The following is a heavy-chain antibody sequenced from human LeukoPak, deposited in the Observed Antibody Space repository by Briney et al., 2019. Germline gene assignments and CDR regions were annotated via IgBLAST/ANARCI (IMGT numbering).Heavy chain of an antibody. CDR1: GGTFSSYA. D-gene: IGHD3-22*01. CDR3: ARSSGSEDAFDI. CDR2: IIPSFGTA. J-gene: IGHJ3*02. V-gene: IGHV1-69*05. Sequence: SVKVSCKASGGTFSSYAISWVRQAPGQGLEWMGRIIPSFGTANYAQKFQGRVTITTDESTSTAYMELSSLRSEDTAVYYCARSSGSEDAFDIWGQGTMVIVSS.